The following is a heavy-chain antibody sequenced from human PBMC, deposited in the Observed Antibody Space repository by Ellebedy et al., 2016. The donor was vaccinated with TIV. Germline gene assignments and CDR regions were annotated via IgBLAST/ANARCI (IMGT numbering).Heavy chain of an antibody. CDR2: IYYSGST. CDR3: ARDVSSRPGP. Sequence: MPSETLSLTCTVSGGSISSSSYYLGWIRQPPGKGLEWIGSIYYSGSTYYNPSLKSRVTISVDTSKNQFSLKLSSVTAADTAVYYCARDVSSRPGPWGQGTLVTVSS. CDR1: GGSISSSSYY. J-gene: IGHJ5*02. V-gene: IGHV4-39*02. D-gene: IGHD6-13*01.